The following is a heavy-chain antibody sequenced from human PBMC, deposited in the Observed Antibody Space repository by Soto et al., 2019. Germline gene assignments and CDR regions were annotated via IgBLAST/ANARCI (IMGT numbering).Heavy chain of an antibody. CDR2: MNPNSGNT. CDR3: ARLGYSSSWYYYYYYGMDV. CDR1: GYTFTSYD. J-gene: IGHJ6*02. D-gene: IGHD6-13*01. V-gene: IGHV1-8*01. Sequence: QVQLVQSGAEVKKPGASVKVSCKASGYTFTSYDINWMRQATGQGLEWMGWMNPNSGNTGYAQKFQGRVTMTRNTSISTAYMELSSLRSEDTAVYYCARLGYSSSWYYYYYYGMDVWGQGTTVTVSS.